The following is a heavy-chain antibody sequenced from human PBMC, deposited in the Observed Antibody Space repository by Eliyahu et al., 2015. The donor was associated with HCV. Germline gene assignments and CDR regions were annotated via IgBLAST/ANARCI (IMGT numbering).Heavy chain of an antibody. D-gene: IGHD2-21*01. CDR2: VAHSGGRQ. V-gene: IGHV3-30*09. J-gene: IGHJ6*04. Sequence: QLQLVESGGGVVQPGKSIRLSCIASRSSFRPYSMHWVRXTPGKGLEWVASVAHSGGRQFYSDSVRGRFVISRDDSKYTLYLRMNSLTTEDTATYYCARGLGGENENFSYMAVWGNGATVSVSS. CDR3: ARGLGGENENFSYMAV. CDR1: RSSFRPYS.